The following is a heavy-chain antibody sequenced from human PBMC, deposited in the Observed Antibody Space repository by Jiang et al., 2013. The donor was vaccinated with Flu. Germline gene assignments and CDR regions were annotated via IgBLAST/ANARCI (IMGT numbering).Heavy chain of an antibody. J-gene: IGHJ4*02. D-gene: IGHD6-19*01. V-gene: IGHV1-46*01. CDR3: ARDYRSGAESVDH. Sequence: WVRQAPGQGLEWMGIINPSGGSTSYAQKFQGRVTMTRDTSTSTVYMELSSLRSEDTAVYYCARDYRSGAESVDHWGQGTLVTVSS. CDR2: INPSGGST.